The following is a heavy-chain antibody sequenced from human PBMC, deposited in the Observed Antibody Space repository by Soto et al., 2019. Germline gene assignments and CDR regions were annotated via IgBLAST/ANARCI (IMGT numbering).Heavy chain of an antibody. CDR3: AKVLAYYDFWSGYYNYFDY. Sequence: GGSLRLSCAASGFTFSSYAMSWVRQASGKGLEWVSAISGSGGSTYYADSVKGRFTISRDNSKNTLYLQMNSLRAEDTAVYYCAKVLAYYDFWSGYYNYFDYWGQGTLVTVSS. CDR2: ISGSGGST. J-gene: IGHJ4*02. V-gene: IGHV3-23*01. D-gene: IGHD3-3*01. CDR1: GFTFSSYA.